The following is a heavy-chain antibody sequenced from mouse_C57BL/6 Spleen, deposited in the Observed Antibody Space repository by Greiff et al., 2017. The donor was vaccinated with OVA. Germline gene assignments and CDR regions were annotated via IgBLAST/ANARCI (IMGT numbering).Heavy chain of an antibody. CDR3: ARNSDYDGAY. CDR1: GFSLTSYG. Sequence: VKLVESGPGLVQPSQSLSITCTVSGFSLTSYGVHWVRQSPGKGLEWLGVIWSGGSTDYNAAFISRLSISKDNSKSQVFFKMNSLQADDTAIYYCARNSDYDGAYWGQGTLVTVSA. J-gene: IGHJ3*01. V-gene: IGHV2-2*01. D-gene: IGHD2-4*01. CDR2: IWSGGST.